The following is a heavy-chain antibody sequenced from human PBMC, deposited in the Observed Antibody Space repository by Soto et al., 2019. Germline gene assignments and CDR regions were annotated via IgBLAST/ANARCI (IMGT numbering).Heavy chain of an antibody. Sequence: GGSLRLSCAASGFTFSSYAMSWVRQAPGKGLEWVSAISGSGGSTYYADSVKGRFTISRDNSKNTLYLQMNSLRAEDTAVYYCAKDVLRYFLYYMDVWGKGTTVTVSS. CDR3: AKDVLRYFLYYMDV. D-gene: IGHD3-9*01. CDR1: GFTFSSYA. J-gene: IGHJ6*03. V-gene: IGHV3-23*01. CDR2: ISGSGGST.